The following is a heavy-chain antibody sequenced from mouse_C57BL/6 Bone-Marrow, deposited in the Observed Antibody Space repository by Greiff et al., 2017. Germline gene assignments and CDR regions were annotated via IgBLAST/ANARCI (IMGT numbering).Heavy chain of an antibody. CDR2: IDPENGDT. V-gene: IGHV14-4*01. Sequence: VHVKQSGAELVRPGASVKLSCTASGFNIQDDYMHWVKQRPEQGLEWIGWIDPENGDTEYASKFQGKATITADTSSNTAYLQLSSLTSEDTAVYYCTTPLCNDEGYWGQGTTLTVSS. D-gene: IGHD6-5*01. J-gene: IGHJ2*01. CDR3: TTPLCNDEGY. CDR1: GFNIQDDY.